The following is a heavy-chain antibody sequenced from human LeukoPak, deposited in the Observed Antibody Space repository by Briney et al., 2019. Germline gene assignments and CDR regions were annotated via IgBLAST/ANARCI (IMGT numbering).Heavy chain of an antibody. CDR2: INHSGST. D-gene: IGHD6-13*01. CDR1: GGSLSGSY. J-gene: IGHJ4*02. CDR3: ARSRRGIAAVFDY. V-gene: IGHV4-34*01. Sequence: PSETLSLTCAVYGGSLSGSYWSWIRQPPGKGLEWIGEINHSGSTNYNPSLKSRVTISVDTSKNQFSLKLSSVTAADTAVYYCARSRRGIAAVFDYWGQGTLVTVSS.